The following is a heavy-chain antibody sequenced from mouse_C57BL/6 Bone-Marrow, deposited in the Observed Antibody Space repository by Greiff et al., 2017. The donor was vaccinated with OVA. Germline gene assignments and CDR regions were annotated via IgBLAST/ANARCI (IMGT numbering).Heavy chain of an antibody. J-gene: IGHJ3*01. CDR1: GFTFTDYY. CDR3: AILTGWFAY. V-gene: IGHV7-3*01. CDR2: IRNKANGYTT. Sequence: EVKLVESGGGLVQPGGSLSLSCAASGFTFTDYYMSWVRQPPGKALEWLGFIRNKANGYTTEYSASVKGRCTISRDNSQSILYLQMNALRAEDSATYYCAILTGWFAYWGQGTLVTVSA.